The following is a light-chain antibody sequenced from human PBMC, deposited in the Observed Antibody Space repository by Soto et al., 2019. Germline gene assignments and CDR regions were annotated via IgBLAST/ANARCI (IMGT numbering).Light chain of an antibody. CDR2: AAS. J-gene: IGKJ1*01. CDR1: QDISTY. V-gene: IGKV1-8*01. CDR3: QPYYSYPRT. Sequence: AIRMTQSPSSFSASTGDRVTITCRASQDISTYLAWYQQKAGKAPKLLIYAASTLQTGVPSRFSGSASGTDFTLTISYLQSEDFATYYCQPYYSYPRTFGQGTKVEIK.